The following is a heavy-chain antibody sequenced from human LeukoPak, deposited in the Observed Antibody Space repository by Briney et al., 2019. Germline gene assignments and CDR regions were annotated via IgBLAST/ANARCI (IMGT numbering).Heavy chain of an antibody. CDR2: TVSEIDGGTT. D-gene: IGHD1-7*01. V-gene: IGHV3-15*04. CDR1: GFTFNYAW. J-gene: IGHJ6*02. Sequence: GGSLRLSCAASGFTFNYAWMSWVRQVPGKGLEWVGQTVSEIDGGTTDYAAPVKGRFTISRDDSKSTLYLQMNSLKIEDTAVYYCTTDEDWNYARKDVWGRGATVIVSS. CDR3: TTDEDWNYARKDV.